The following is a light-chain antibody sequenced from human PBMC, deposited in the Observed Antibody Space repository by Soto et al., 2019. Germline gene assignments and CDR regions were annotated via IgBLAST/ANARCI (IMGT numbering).Light chain of an antibody. J-gene: IGLJ3*02. CDR1: RSNIGAGYG. CDR3: QSYDSSLSGPWV. Sequence: QSVLTQPPSVSGAPGQRVTMSCTGSRSNIGAGYGVHWYQQLPGTVPKLLIYGNTNRPSGVPDRFSGSKSGTSASLAITGLQAEDEADYYCQSYDSSLSGPWVFGGGTKLTVL. CDR2: GNT. V-gene: IGLV1-40*01.